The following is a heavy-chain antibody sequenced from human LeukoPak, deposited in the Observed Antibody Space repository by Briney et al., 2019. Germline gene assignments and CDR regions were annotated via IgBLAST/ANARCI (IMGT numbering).Heavy chain of an antibody. Sequence: ASVKVSCKASGYTFTSNYLHWVRQAPGQGPQWMGRINPSDGSTRYAQKFQGRVTMTRDTSTSTVYMELSSLRSEDTAVFFCARELMRGGKQLGDYFDYWGQGTLVTVSS. CDR3: ARELMRGGKQLGDYFDY. J-gene: IGHJ4*02. D-gene: IGHD1-1*01. V-gene: IGHV1-46*01. CDR1: GYTFTSNY. CDR2: INPSDGST.